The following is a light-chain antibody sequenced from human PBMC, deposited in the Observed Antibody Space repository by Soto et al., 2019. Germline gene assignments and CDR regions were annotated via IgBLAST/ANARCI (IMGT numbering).Light chain of an antibody. V-gene: IGKV3-11*01. CDR3: QQRYSWLRV. CDR1: QSVSSS. Sequence: FVVTQSPDTLSLSPGETATLSCRASQSVSSSVAWYQHKPGQSPRLVVYSGYKRSPGIPARFSGSGSGTDFTLIISSLESDDFAIYYCQQRYSWLRVFGPGTKVDIK. CDR2: SGY. J-gene: IGKJ1*01.